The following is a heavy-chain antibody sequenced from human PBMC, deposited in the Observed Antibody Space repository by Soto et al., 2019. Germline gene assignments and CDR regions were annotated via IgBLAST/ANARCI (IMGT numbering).Heavy chain of an antibody. V-gene: IGHV3-30-3*01. CDR3: AREGIAESGPKCYAF. CDR2: ISFDGSTK. CDR1: GLTFKHNA. D-gene: IGHD2-2*01. Sequence: QVQLVESGGGVVQPGRSLTIFCTASGLTFKHNAMHWIRQAPAKGLEWVADISFDGSTKNYADSVKGRFTISRDNSKNTLSLQMRALKGEDTDTYYCAREGIAESGPKCYAFWGQGTLVAVSS. J-gene: IGHJ4*02.